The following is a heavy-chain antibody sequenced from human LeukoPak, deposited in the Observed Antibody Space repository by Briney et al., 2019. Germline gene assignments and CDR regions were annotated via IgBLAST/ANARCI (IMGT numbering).Heavy chain of an antibody. D-gene: IGHD6-13*01. Sequence: GGSLRLSCAASGFTFSDAWMSWVRQAPGKGLEWVAVISYDGSNKYYADSVKGRFTISRDNSKNTVYLQMNSLRAEDTAVYYCAKGGKSSWYGDYWGQGTLVTVSS. J-gene: IGHJ4*02. CDR2: ISYDGSNK. CDR1: GFTFSDAW. CDR3: AKGGKSSWYGDY. V-gene: IGHV3-30*18.